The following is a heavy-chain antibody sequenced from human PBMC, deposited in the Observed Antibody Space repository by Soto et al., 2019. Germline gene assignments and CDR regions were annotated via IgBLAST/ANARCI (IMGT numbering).Heavy chain of an antibody. CDR1: GGTLSSYT. CDR3: ARGVWVTDGGMNYYYYDMDV. V-gene: IGHV1-69*02. Sequence: QVQLVQSGAEVQKPGSSLRVSCEASGGTLSSYTFNWVRQAPGQGLEWMGRIIPVLNITNYAQNFKGSVTITADKSTRTVYMELSSLRSDDSATYYCARGVWVTDGGMNYYYYDMDVWGKGSTVTVSS. D-gene: IGHD2-21*02. J-gene: IGHJ6*03. CDR2: IIPVLNIT.